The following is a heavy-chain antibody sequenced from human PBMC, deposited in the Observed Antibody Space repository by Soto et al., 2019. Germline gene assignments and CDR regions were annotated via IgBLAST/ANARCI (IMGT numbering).Heavy chain of an antibody. Sequence: LRLSCAASGSTFSSYAMHWVRQAPGKGLEWVAVISYDGSNKYYADSVKGRFTISRGNSKNTLYLQMNSLRAEDTAVYYCTREGGGWYGDAFDIWGKGTMVTVSS. CDR3: TREGGGWYGDAFDI. CDR2: ISYDGSNK. J-gene: IGHJ3*02. D-gene: IGHD6-19*01. CDR1: GSTFSSYA. V-gene: IGHV3-30-3*01.